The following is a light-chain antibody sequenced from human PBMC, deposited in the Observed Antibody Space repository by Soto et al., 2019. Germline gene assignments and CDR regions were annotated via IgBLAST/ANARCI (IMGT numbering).Light chain of an antibody. J-gene: IGKJ5*01. CDR2: DAS. CDR3: QQRSNWLIT. Sequence: EVVLTQSPGTLSLSPGERATLSCRASQSVSSYLAWYQQKPGQAPRLLIYDASNRATGIPARFSGSGSGTDFTLTISSLEPEDFAVYYCQQRSNWLITFGQGIRLENK. CDR1: QSVSSY. V-gene: IGKV3-11*01.